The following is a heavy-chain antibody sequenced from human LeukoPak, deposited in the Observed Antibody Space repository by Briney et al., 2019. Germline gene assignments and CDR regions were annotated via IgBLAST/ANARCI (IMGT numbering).Heavy chain of an antibody. V-gene: IGHV1-69*06. J-gene: IGHJ3*02. D-gene: IGHD3-9*01. CDR2: IIPLFRTA. Sequence: ASVKVSCKASGGTFSSYAISWVRQAPGQGPEWMGGIIPLFRTANYAQKFQDRVTITADRSTNTAFMELSSLRSKDTAMYYCATNYEILSGYPKNYYFHIWGQGTMVTVSS. CDR1: GGTFSSYA. CDR3: ATNYEILSGYPKNYYFHI.